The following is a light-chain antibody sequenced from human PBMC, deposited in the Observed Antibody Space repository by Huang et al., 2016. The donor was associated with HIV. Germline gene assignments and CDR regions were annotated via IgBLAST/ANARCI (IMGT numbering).Light chain of an antibody. CDR1: QIVSSH. V-gene: IGKV3-15*01. J-gene: IGKJ3*01. CDR2: AAS. CDR3: QQYNDFRST. Sequence: ETVMTQSPVTLSVSPGDRASLSCRSSQIVSSHLAWYQQKPGQAPRRLISAASTRATGGPARFSGSGAGTEFTLTISTLQSEDSAVYYCQQYNDFRSTFGPGTRVEIK.